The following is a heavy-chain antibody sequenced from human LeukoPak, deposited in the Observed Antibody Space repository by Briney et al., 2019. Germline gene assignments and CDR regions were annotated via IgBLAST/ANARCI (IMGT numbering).Heavy chain of an antibody. CDR3: ARDPRPLGWSGYYNYYYYYMDV. V-gene: IGHV3-48*04. CDR1: GFTFSSYS. D-gene: IGHD3-3*01. Sequence: GGSLRLSCAASGFTFSSYSMNWVRQAPGKGLEWVSYISSSSSTIYYADSVKGRFTISRDNAKNSLYLQMNSLRAEDTAMYYCARDPRPLGWSGYYNYYYYYMDVWGKGTTVTVSS. CDR2: ISSSSSTI. J-gene: IGHJ6*03.